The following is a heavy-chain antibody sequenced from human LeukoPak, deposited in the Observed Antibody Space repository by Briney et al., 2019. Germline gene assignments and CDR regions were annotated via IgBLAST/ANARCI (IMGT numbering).Heavy chain of an antibody. D-gene: IGHD3-10*01. V-gene: IGHV4-34*01. Sequence: PSETLSLTCAVYGGSFSGYYWSWIRQPPGKGLEWIGEINHSGSTNYNPSLKSRVTISVDTSNNQFSLKLSSVTAADTAVYYCARGRVYPYYYSSGRPRRHWFDPWGQGTLVTVSS. CDR2: INHSGST. CDR1: GGSFSGYY. J-gene: IGHJ5*02. CDR3: ARGRVYPYYYSSGRPRRHWFDP.